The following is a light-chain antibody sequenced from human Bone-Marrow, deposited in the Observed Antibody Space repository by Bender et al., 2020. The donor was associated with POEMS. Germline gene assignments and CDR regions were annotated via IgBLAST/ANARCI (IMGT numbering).Light chain of an antibody. Sequence: QSALTQPPSASGSPGQSVTISCTGTSTDVGAYNYVSWYQQHPGKTPKLMVYDVSNRPSGVSNRFSGSKSGNTASLTISGLQAEDEADYYCSSYSSNSALVLFGGGTKLTVL. CDR1: STDVGAYNY. CDR2: DVS. J-gene: IGLJ2*01. CDR3: SSYSSNSALVL. V-gene: IGLV2-14*01.